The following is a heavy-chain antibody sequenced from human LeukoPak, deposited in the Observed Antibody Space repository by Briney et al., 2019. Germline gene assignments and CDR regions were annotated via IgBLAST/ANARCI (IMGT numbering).Heavy chain of an antibody. V-gene: IGHV1-18*01. CDR3: ARDYEPIYSSSSWYAFDI. Sequence: GASVKVSCKASGYTFTSYGISWVRQAPGQGLEWMGWISAYNGNTNYAQKLQGRVTMTTDTSTSTAYMELRSLRSEDTAVYYCARDYEPIYSSSSWYAFDIWGQGTMVTVSS. CDR2: ISAYNGNT. J-gene: IGHJ3*02. CDR1: GYTFTSYG. D-gene: IGHD6-6*01.